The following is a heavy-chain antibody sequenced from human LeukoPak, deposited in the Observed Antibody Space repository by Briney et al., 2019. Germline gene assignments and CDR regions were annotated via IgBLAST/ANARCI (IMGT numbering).Heavy chain of an antibody. CDR1: GGSISSYY. D-gene: IGHD3-22*01. CDR2: IYYSGST. J-gene: IGHJ3*02. V-gene: IGHV4-59*08. CDR3: ARHIPAGIVVVIDAFDI. Sequence: SPSETLSLTCTVSGGSISSYYWSWIRQPPGKGLEWIGYIYYSGSTNYNPSLKSRVTISVDTSKNQFSLKLSSMTAADTAVYYCARHIPAGIVVVIDAFDIWGQGTMVTVSS.